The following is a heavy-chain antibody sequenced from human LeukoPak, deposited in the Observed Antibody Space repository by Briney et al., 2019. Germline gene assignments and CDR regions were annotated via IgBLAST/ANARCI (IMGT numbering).Heavy chain of an antibody. V-gene: IGHV3-53*01. Sequence: PGGSLRLSCAASGLTVSSSYMSWVRQAPGQGLEWVSIIYNDGSTYYADSMKGRFTISRDNPKNTLSLQMNSLRAEDTAVYYCAKDLITIISPVDYWGQGTLVTVSS. CDR3: AKDLITIISPVDY. J-gene: IGHJ4*02. CDR1: GLTVSSSY. D-gene: IGHD3-9*01. CDR2: IYNDGST.